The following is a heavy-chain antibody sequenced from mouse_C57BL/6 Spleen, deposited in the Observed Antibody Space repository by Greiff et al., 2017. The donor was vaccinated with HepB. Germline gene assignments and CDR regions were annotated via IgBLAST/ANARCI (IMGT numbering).Heavy chain of an antibody. CDR1: GYTFTSYW. V-gene: IGHV1-59*01. D-gene: IGHD2-5*01. Sequence: QVQLQQPGAELVRPGTSVKLSCKASGYTFTSYWMHWVKQRPGQGLEWIGVIDPSDSYTNYNQKFKGKATLTVDTSSSTAYMQLSSLTSEDSAVYYCARGPYSNYWYFDVWGTGTTVTVSS. CDR3: ARGPYSNYWYFDV. J-gene: IGHJ1*03. CDR2: IDPSDSYT.